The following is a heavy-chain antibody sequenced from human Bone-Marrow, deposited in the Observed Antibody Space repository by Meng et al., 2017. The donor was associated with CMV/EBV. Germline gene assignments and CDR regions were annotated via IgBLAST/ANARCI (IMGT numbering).Heavy chain of an antibody. V-gene: IGHV3-23*03. CDR1: GGSFSGYY. D-gene: IGHD2-8*01. Sequence: EPLSLTCAVYGGSFSGYYWSWIRQPPGKGLEWVSVIQSGSWRTYYADSVKGRFTISRDNSQNTLYLQMNSLRAEDTAIYYCAKDYIVRGGLFDYWGQGTLVTVSS. CDR2: IQSGSWRT. J-gene: IGHJ4*02. CDR3: AKDYIVRGGLFDY.